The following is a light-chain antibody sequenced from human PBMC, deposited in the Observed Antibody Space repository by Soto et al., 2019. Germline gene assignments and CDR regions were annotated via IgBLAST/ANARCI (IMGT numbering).Light chain of an antibody. CDR1: ESVRSN. CDR2: GAS. Sequence: PGERATLSCRASESVRSNVAWYQQRPGQSPRLLIYGASTRASGIPARFSGSGSGTEFTLTISSLQSEDFAVYHCQQYDNWPPITFGQGTRLEIK. CDR3: QQYDNWPPIT. J-gene: IGKJ5*01. V-gene: IGKV3-15*01.